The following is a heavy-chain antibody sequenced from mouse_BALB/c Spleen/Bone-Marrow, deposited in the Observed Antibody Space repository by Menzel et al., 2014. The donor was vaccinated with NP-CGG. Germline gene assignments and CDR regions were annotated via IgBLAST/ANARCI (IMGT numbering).Heavy chain of an antibody. CDR1: GFTFSSYA. J-gene: IGHJ4*01. V-gene: IGHV5-6-5*01. CDR2: ISSGGST. CDR3: AREGGTTAHYYAKDY. D-gene: IGHD1-2*01. Sequence: EVKVVESGGGLVKPGGSLKLSCAASGFTFSSYAMSWVRQTPEKRLEWVASISSGGSTYYPDSVKGRFTISRDNARNILLLQMSSLKSGDTTMYYCAREGGTTAHYYAKDYWGQRTSVTVSS.